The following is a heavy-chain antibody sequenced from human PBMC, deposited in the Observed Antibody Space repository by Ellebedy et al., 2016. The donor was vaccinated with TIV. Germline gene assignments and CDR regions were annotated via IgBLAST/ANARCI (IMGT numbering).Heavy chain of an antibody. D-gene: IGHD1-26*01. CDR3: ARTRIPIDSGSYFY. V-gene: IGHV1-69*06. CDR1: GGTFSSYA. Sequence: SVKVSXXASGGTFSSYAISWVRQAPGQGLEWMGGIIPIFGTANYAQKFQGRVTITADKSTSTAYMELSSLRSEDTAVYYCARTRIPIDSGSYFYWGQGTLVTVSS. CDR2: IIPIFGTA. J-gene: IGHJ4*02.